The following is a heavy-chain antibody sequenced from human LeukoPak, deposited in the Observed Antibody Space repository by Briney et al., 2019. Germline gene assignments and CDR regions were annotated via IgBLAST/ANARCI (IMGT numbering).Heavy chain of an antibody. CDR1: GFTFTDYA. CDR2: ISYSGE. V-gene: IGHV3-30*01. D-gene: IGHD1-14*01. Sequence: PGRSLRLSCAASGFTFTDYAFHWVRQAPGKGLEWVTIISYSGESYADSVRSRFAISRDNSKNTVYLQMDSLRADDTAMYYCARNHFNQNVFDVWGQGTMVTVSS. J-gene: IGHJ3*01. CDR3: ARNHFNQNVFDV.